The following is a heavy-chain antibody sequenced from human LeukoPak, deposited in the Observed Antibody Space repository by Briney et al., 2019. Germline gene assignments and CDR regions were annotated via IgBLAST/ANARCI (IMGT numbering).Heavy chain of an antibody. CDR3: ARLSGSGWLVDY. J-gene: IGHJ4*02. CDR2: INHSGST. V-gene: IGHV4-34*01. Sequence: SETLSLTCAVYGGSFSGYYWSWIRQPPGKGLEWIGEINHSGSTYYNPALKSRVTISVDTSKNQFSLKLRSVTAADTAVYYCARLSGSGWLVDYWGQGTLVAVSS. CDR1: GGSFSGYY. D-gene: IGHD6-19*01.